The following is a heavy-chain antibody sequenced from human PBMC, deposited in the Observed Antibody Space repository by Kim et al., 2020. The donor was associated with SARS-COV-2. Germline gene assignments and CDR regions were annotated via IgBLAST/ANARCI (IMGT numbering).Heavy chain of an antibody. V-gene: IGHV3-11*03. Sequence: GGSLRLSCEASGFRLSDFAMTWFRQAPGGGLEWLAFISVTSYTNYLDSVKGRFTLSRDHPTNSLSLRLRGLRTDDTAVYYCARSLGDDTSAHDSWGPGTLVTVSS. CDR2: ISVTSYT. J-gene: IGHJ5*01. D-gene: IGHD2-21*02. CDR3: ARSLGDDTSAHDS. CDR1: GFRLSDFA.